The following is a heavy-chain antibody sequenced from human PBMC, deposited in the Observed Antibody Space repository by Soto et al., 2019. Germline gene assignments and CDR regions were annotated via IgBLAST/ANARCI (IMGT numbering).Heavy chain of an antibody. J-gene: IGHJ5*02. Sequence: GGSLRLSCAASGFTVSSTHMSWVRQAPGKGLEWVSVIYSSGSTYYADSVKGRFTISRDNSKNTLYLQMNSLRAEDAAVYYCARDPQLGAWFDPWGQGTMVTVS. CDR1: GFTVSSTH. CDR2: IYSSGST. CDR3: ARDPQLGAWFDP. D-gene: IGHD7-27*01. V-gene: IGHV3-53*01.